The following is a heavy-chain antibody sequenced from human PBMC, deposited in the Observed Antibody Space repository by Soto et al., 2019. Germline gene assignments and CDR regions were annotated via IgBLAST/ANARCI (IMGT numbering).Heavy chain of an antibody. CDR1: GGSFSGHY. V-gene: IGHV4-34*01. CDR2: INHSGNT. CDR3: ARVSGIYYYGMDV. D-gene: IGHD3-10*01. Sequence: PSETLSLTCAVYGGSFSGHYWSWIRQPPGKGLEWIGEINHSGNTNYNPSQKSRVTISVDTSKNQFSLKLSSVTAADTAVYYCARVSGIYYYGMDVWGQGTTVT. J-gene: IGHJ6*02.